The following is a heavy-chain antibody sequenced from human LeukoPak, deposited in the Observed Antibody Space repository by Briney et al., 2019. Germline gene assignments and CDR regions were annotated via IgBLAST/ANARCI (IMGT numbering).Heavy chain of an antibody. D-gene: IGHD2-21*01. CDR3: ARGWQGMWFFDY. Sequence: GGSLRLSCAASGFTFSKYWMNWVRQAPGKGLEWVANIKQDGSERYYVDSVKGRFTISRDNAKKLLSLQMNSLRGDDTAVYYCARGWQGMWFFDYWGQGTLVTVAS. CDR2: IKQDGSER. J-gene: IGHJ4*02. V-gene: IGHV3-7*05. CDR1: GFTFSKYW.